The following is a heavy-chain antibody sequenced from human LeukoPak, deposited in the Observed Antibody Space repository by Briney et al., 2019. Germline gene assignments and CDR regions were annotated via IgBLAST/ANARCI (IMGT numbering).Heavy chain of an antibody. CDR2: INWNSGNI. Sequence: GGSLRLSCAASGFTFDDYAMHWVRQAPGKGLEWVSAINWNSGNIGYADSVKGRFTISRDNAKNSLYLQMNSLRAEDTAVYYCAELGITMIGGVWGKGTTVTISS. CDR3: AELGITMIGGV. CDR1: GFTFDDYA. J-gene: IGHJ6*04. D-gene: IGHD3-10*02. V-gene: IGHV3-9*01.